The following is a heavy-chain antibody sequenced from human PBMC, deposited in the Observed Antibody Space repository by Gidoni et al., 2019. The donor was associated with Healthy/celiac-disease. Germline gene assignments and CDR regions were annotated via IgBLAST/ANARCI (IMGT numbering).Heavy chain of an antibody. J-gene: IGHJ4*02. D-gene: IGHD4-17*01. CDR1: GGSFSGYH. CDR3: AAELTTVTTLTDY. Sequence: QVQLQQWGAGLLKPSETLSITCAVYGGSFSGYHWSWIRQPPGKGLEWIGEINHSGSTNYNPSLKSRVTISVDTSKNQFSLKLSSVTAADTAVYYCAAELTTVTTLTDYWGQGTLVTVSS. CDR2: INHSGST. V-gene: IGHV4-34*01.